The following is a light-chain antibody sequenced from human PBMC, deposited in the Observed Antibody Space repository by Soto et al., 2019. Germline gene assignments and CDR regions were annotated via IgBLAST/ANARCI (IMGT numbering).Light chain of an antibody. CDR2: GAS. J-gene: IGKJ1*01. CDR1: QSVSSN. V-gene: IGKV3-15*01. Sequence: EIVMTQSPATLPVSPGERATLSCRASQSVSSNLAWYQQKPGQAPRFLIYGASTRATGIPARFSGGGSGTEFTLTISSLQSEDFAVYYCQQYGSSGTFGQGTKVDIK. CDR3: QQYGSSGT.